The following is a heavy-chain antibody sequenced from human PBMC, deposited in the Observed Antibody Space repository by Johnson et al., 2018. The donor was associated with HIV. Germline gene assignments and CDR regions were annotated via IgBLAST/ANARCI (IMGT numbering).Heavy chain of an antibody. CDR3: VRGGMYRRDDAFDI. V-gene: IGHV3-20*04. CDR1: GFTVSSNY. D-gene: IGHD1-14*01. J-gene: IGHJ3*02. Sequence: VQLVESGGGLVQPGGSLRLSCAASGFTVSSNYMSWVRQAPGKGLEWVSGLNWNGGYAAYADSVKGRFTISRDNAKNSLYLHMNSLRADDTGLYYCVRGGMYRRDDAFDIWGQGTMVTVSS. CDR2: LNWNGGYA.